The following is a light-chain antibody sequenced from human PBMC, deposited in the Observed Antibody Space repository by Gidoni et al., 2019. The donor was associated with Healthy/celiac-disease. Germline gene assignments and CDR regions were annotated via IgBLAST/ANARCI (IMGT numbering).Light chain of an antibody. Sequence: SYDLTQPPPVSVSPGQTARITCSGDALPKQYAYWYQQKPGQAPVLVIYKASERPSGIPDRFSGSSSGTTVTLTISGVQAEDEADYYCQSADSSGTYRVFGGGTKLTVL. J-gene: IGLJ3*02. CDR2: KAS. CDR1: ALPKQY. CDR3: QSADSSGTYRV. V-gene: IGLV3-25*03.